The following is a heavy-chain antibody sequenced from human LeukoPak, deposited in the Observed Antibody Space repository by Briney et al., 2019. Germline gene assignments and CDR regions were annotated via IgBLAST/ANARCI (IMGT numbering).Heavy chain of an antibody. CDR3: AKAAGSSSWYWGSDY. Sequence: EGPLRLSCAASGFSFSSHAMSWVRQAPGKGLEWVSGISGSGGTTYYADSVKGRFTISRDNSKNTLYLQMNSLRAEDTAVYYCAKAAGSSSWYWGSDYWGQGTLVTVSS. CDR1: GFSFSSHA. CDR2: ISGSGGTT. D-gene: IGHD6-13*01. V-gene: IGHV3-23*01. J-gene: IGHJ4*02.